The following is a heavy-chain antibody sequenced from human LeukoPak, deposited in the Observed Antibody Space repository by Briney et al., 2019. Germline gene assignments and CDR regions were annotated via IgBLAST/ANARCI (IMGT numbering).Heavy chain of an antibody. CDR2: INPHSGGT. CDR1: VYTFTFYY. CDR3: VRAPLFYY. Sequence: GASVTVSFTSSVYTFTFYYIHWVGQARGQGLQWMGRINPHSGGTNSPQKFHGRVPMSPDTSISTPYMELRRLRSDDTAVYFCVRAPLFYYWGQGTLLTVSS. J-gene: IGHJ4*02. V-gene: IGHV1-2*06.